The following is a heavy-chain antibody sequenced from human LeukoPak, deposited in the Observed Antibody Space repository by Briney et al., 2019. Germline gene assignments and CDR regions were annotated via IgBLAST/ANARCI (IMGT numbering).Heavy chain of an antibody. CDR2: VSSSGGNT. Sequence: GGSLRLSCAASGFTFSSYAMSWVRQAPGKGLGWVSVVSSSGGNTYNADSVKGRFTISRDNSKNTLYLQMNSLRAEDTAVYYCAKEDWLGFDYWGQGTLVTVSS. V-gene: IGHV3-23*01. CDR1: GFTFSSYA. J-gene: IGHJ4*02. D-gene: IGHD3/OR15-3a*01. CDR3: AKEDWLGFDY.